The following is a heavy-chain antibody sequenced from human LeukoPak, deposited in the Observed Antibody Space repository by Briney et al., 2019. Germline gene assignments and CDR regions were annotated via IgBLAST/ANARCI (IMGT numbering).Heavy chain of an antibody. Sequence: PGGSLRLSCAASGFTFSSYSMNWVRQAPGKGLEWVSSISSSSTNIYYADSVKGRFTISRDNAKNSLYLQMNSLRAEDTAVYYCASSVRFGELHYGMDVWGQGTTVTVSS. V-gene: IGHV3-21*01. D-gene: IGHD3-10*01. CDR2: ISSSSTNI. J-gene: IGHJ6*02. CDR1: GFTFSSYS. CDR3: ASSVRFGELHYGMDV.